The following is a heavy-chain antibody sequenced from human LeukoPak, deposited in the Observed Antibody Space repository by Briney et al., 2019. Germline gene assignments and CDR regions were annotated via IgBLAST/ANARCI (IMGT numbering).Heavy chain of an antibody. CDR1: GFTFSNAW. J-gene: IGHJ4*02. Sequence: PGGSLRLSCAASGFTFSNAWMSWVRQAPGKGLEWVGRIKSKTDGGTTDYAAPVKGRFTISRDDSKNTLYLQMNRLKTEDTAVYYCTTADWNLRLSIDYWGQGTLVTVSS. CDR3: TTADWNLRLSIDY. D-gene: IGHD1-1*01. CDR2: IKSKTDGGTT. V-gene: IGHV3-15*01.